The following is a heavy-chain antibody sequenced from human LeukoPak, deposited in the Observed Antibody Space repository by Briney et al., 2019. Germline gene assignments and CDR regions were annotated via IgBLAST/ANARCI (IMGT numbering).Heavy chain of an antibody. CDR2: IYWDDDK. Sequence: SGPTLVNPTQTLTLTCTFSGFSLYSSGVGVGWIRQPPGKALEWLAVIYWDDDKRYNPSLRSRLTMSKDASKSQVLLEMRNMDPVDAATYYCAHRRPGHLTGWDNSYFDNWGPGTLVTVSS. V-gene: IGHV2-5*02. J-gene: IGHJ4*02. D-gene: IGHD1/OR15-1a*01. CDR3: AHRRPGHLTGWDNSYFDN. CDR1: GFSLYSSGVG.